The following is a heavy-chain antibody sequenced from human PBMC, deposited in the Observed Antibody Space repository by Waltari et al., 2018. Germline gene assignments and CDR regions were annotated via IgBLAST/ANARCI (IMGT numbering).Heavy chain of an antibody. D-gene: IGHD3-9*01. CDR1: GFTFKNFA. CDR3: AKRWAIYYFEY. V-gene: IGHV3-23*04. Sequence: EVQLVESGGGLVQPGGSLRLSCAASGFTFKNFAMSWVRQAPGKGLEWVSTITESGDTFYADSVKGRFATSRDNYKNTLSLQMNSLRAEDTAVYYYAKRWAIYYFEYWGQGNLVTVSS. CDR2: ITESGDT. J-gene: IGHJ4*02.